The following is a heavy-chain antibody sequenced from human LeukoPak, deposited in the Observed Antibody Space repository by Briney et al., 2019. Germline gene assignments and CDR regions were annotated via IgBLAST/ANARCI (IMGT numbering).Heavy chain of an antibody. CDR3: ASDLVTGTTGGFFDY. J-gene: IGHJ4*02. CDR2: INPNSGGT. Sequence: GASVNVSCKASGYTFTGYYMHWVRQAPGQGLEWMGWINPNSGGTNYAQKFQGRVTMTRDTSISTAYMELSRLRSDDTAVYYCASDLVTGTTGGFFDYWGQGTLVTVSS. V-gene: IGHV1-2*02. CDR1: GYTFTGYY. D-gene: IGHD1-7*01.